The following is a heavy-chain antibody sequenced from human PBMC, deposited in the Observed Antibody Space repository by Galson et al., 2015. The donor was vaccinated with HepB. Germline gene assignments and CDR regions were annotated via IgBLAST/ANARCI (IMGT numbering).Heavy chain of an antibody. Sequence: SVKVSCKASGGTFSSYAISWVRQAPGQGLEWMGGIIPIFGTANYARKFQGRVTITADESTSTAYMELSSLRSEDTAVYYCARRPGYCSGGSCSKNWYFDLWGRGTLVTVSS. CDR1: GGTFSSYA. CDR3: ARRPGYCSGGSCSKNWYFDL. J-gene: IGHJ2*01. CDR2: IIPIFGTA. V-gene: IGHV1-69*13. D-gene: IGHD2-15*01.